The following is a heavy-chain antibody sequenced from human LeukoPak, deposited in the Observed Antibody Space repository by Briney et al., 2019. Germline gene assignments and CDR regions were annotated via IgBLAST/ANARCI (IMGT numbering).Heavy chain of an antibody. CDR3: AREIAVAGTVWFDP. J-gene: IGHJ5*02. V-gene: IGHV4-39*02. CDR1: CGSISSSSYY. D-gene: IGHD6-19*01. Sequence: SETLSLTCTVSCGSISSSSYYWGWIRQPPGKGLEWIGSIYYSGSTYYNPSLKSRVTISVDTSKNQFSLKLSSVTAADTAVYYCAREIAVAGTVWFDPWGQGTLVTVSS. CDR2: IYYSGST.